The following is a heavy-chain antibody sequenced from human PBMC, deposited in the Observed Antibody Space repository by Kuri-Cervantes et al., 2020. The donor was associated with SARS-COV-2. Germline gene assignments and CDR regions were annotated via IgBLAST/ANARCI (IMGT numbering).Heavy chain of an antibody. CDR1: ADALTESS. CDR2: INPNSGGT. V-gene: IGHV1-2*02. CDR3: ARACFDWLSGVTKWFLDY. D-gene: IGHD3-9*01. J-gene: IGHJ4*02. Sequence: SAQKSCSVSADALTESSMPWVRLPPGQGLEWIGWINPNSGGTNYAQTFQGSVTMTRDTSISAAYMELTRLRSNDTAVYYCARACFDWLSGVTKWFLDYWGQGTLVTVSS.